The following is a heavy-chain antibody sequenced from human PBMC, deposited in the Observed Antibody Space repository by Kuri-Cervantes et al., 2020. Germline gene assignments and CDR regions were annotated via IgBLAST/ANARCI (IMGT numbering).Heavy chain of an antibody. D-gene: IGHD5-12*01. CDR1: GFTFSDYY. Sequence: GESLKISCAASGFTFSDYYMSWIRQAPGKGLEWVSYISSSGSTIYYADSVKGRFTISRDNSKNTLYLQMNSLRAEDTAVYYCAKDLDIVATATFDYWGQGTLVTVSS. CDR3: AKDLDIVATATFDY. J-gene: IGHJ4*02. V-gene: IGHV3-11*01. CDR2: ISSSGSTI.